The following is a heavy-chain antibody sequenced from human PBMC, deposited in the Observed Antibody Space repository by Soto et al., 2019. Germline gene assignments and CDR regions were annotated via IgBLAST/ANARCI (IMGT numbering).Heavy chain of an antibody. CDR1: GGSFTSNNW. D-gene: IGHD1-7*01. CDR2: IYRTGST. CDR3: ASRDPGTSVDY. J-gene: IGHJ4*02. Sequence: SETLSLTCAVSGGSFTSNNWWTWVRQPPGQGLEWIGEIYRTGSTNYNPSLKSRVTISLDKSENQFSLKVTSLTVADTAVYYCASRDPGTSVDYWGQGTLVTV. V-gene: IGHV4-4*02.